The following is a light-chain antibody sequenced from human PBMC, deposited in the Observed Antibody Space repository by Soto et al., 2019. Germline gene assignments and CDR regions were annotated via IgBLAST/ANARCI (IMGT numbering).Light chain of an antibody. V-gene: IGKV1-33*01. CDR1: QTISNY. Sequence: DIQMTQSPSSLSASVGDRVTITCRASQTISNYLNWYQQKPGKAPKLLIYAASSLQSGVPSRFSGSGSGTDFTFTISSLQPEDIATYYCQQYDNLPSFGQGTKLEIK. CDR3: QQYDNLPS. CDR2: AAS. J-gene: IGKJ2*01.